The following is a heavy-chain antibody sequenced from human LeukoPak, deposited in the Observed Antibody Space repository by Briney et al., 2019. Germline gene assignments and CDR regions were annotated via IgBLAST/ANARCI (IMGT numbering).Heavy chain of an antibody. CDR1: GFTFSSYW. V-gene: IGHV3-74*01. J-gene: IGHJ4*02. D-gene: IGHD1-26*01. CDR3: GRVGELGY. CDR2: INTDGGSA. Sequence: GGSLRLSCAASGFTFSSYWMHWVRQAPGKGLVWVSDINTDGGSARYADSVKGRFTISRDNAKDTLYLQMNSLRAEDSAVYYCGRVGELGYWGQGTLVTVSS.